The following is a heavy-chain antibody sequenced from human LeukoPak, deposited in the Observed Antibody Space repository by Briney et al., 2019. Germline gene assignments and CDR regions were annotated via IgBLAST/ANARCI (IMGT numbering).Heavy chain of an antibody. Sequence: SGGSLRLSCAASGFTFSSYSMNWVRQAPGKGLEWVSSISSSSSYIYYAASVKGRFTISRDNAKNSLYLQMNSLRAEDTAVYYCARLMGRSNPSPFDIWGQGTMVTVSS. CDR1: GFTFSSYS. D-gene: IGHD3-10*01. V-gene: IGHV3-21*01. J-gene: IGHJ3*02. CDR2: ISSSSSYI. CDR3: ARLMGRSNPSPFDI.